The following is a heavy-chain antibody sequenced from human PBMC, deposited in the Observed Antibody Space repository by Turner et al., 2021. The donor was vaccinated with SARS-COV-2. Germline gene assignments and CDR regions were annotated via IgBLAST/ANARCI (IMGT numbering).Heavy chain of an antibody. J-gene: IGHJ6*02. CDR1: GGPISSSSYY. CDR3: ASPSGDFWSGSYYGMDV. Sequence: QLPLQESGPGLVKPSETLSLTCTVSGGPISSSSYYWVWIRQPPGKGLEWIGSIYYSGSTYYNTSLKSRVTISVDTSKNQFSLKLSSVTAADTAVYYCASPSGDFWSGSYYGMDVWGQGTTVTVSS. D-gene: IGHD3-3*01. V-gene: IGHV4-39*01. CDR2: IYYSGST.